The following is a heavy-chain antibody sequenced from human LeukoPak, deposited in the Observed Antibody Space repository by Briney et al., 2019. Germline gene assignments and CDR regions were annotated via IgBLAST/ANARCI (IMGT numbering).Heavy chain of an antibody. J-gene: IGHJ4*02. CDR2: IYYSGST. V-gene: IGHV4-59*01. D-gene: IGHD1-14*01. Sequence: SETLSLTCTVSGGSISSYYWSWIRQPPGKGQEWIGYIYYSGSTNYNPSLKSRVTISVDTSKNQFSLKLSSVTAADTAVYYCARDRYYYAHWGQGTLVTVSS. CDR3: ARDRYYYAH. CDR1: GGSISSYY.